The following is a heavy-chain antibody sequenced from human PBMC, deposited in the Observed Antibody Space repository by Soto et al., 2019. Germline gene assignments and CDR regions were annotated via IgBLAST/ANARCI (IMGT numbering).Heavy chain of an antibody. CDR1: GFTFSNYA. V-gene: IGHV3-23*01. CDR2: ISGSGGST. J-gene: IGHJ6*02. Sequence: EVQLLESGGGLVQTGGSLRLSYVASGFTFSNYAMTWVRQAPGKGLEWVSAISGSGGSTYYADSVKGRFTISRDNSKNTLYLQMNSLRGEDTAVYYCGCLYYGMDVWGQGTTVTVSS. CDR3: GCLYYGMDV.